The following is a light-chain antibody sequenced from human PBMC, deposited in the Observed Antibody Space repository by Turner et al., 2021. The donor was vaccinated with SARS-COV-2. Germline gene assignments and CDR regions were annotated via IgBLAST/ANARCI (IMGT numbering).Light chain of an antibody. CDR3: QQYNNWPPRT. Sequence: IVMTQSPATLSVSPGDRVTLSCRASQSVSGNLAWYQQKAGQAPRLLIYGASTRATGIPARFSGSGSGTEFTLTISSLQSEDFAVYCCQQYNNWPPRTFGQGTKVEI. CDR1: QSVSGN. CDR2: GAS. J-gene: IGKJ1*01. V-gene: IGKV3-15*01.